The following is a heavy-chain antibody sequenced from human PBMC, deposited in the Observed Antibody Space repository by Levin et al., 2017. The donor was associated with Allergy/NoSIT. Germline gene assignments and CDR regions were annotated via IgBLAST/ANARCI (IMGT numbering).Heavy chain of an antibody. CDR2: ISHSGTS. D-gene: IGHD2-15*01. V-gene: IGHV4-59*01. CDR1: GGPISDYY. CDR3: ARAGINCRAGSCDDLPLAY. Sequence: SETLSLTCTVSGGPISDYYWSWIRQPPGKGLECIGFISHSGTSNYNPSLKSRVTISVDTSKNQFSLRLNSVTTADTAVYYCARAGINCRAGSCDDLPLAYWGQGTLVSVSS. J-gene: IGHJ4*02.